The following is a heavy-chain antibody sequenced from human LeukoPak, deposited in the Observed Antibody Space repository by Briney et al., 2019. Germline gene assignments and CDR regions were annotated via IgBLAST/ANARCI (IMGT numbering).Heavy chain of an antibody. D-gene: IGHD3-22*01. CDR1: GGTFSSYA. V-gene: IGHV1-8*03. CDR3: ARAPSPYYYDSSAYYSDY. Sequence: GASVKVSCKASGGTFSSYAISWVRQAAGQGLEWLGWMNPYTGKTGYAQKFQGRVTFTGDTSTRTAYMEVSSLTSEDTAVYYCARAPSPYYYDSSAYYSDYWGQGTLVTVSS. J-gene: IGHJ4*02. CDR2: MNPYTGKT.